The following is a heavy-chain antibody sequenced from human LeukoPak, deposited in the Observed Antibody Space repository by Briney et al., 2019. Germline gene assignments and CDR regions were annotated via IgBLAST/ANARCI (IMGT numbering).Heavy chain of an antibody. D-gene: IGHD2-15*01. J-gene: IGHJ5*02. CDR3: AGLDYCSGGSCYGNNWFDP. Sequence: PSETLSLTCTVSGGSISSYYWSWIRQPPGKGLEWIGYIYYSGSTNYNPSLKSRVTISVDTSKNQFSLKLSSVTAADTAVYYCAGLDYCSGGSCYGNNWFDPWGQGTLVTVSS. CDR1: GGSISSYY. V-gene: IGHV4-59*08. CDR2: IYYSGST.